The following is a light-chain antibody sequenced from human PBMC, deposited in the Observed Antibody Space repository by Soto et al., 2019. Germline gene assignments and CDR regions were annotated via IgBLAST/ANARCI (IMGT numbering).Light chain of an antibody. CDR1: SSDVGSYNR. V-gene: IGLV2-18*02. CDR2: EVS. Sequence: QSALTQPPSVSGSPGQSVTISCTGTSSDVGSYNRVSWYQQPPGTAPKLMIYEVSNRPSGVPDRFSGSKSGNTASLTISGLQAEGEADYYCSSYTSSSTLYVFGTGTKVTVL. CDR3: SSYTSSSTLYV. J-gene: IGLJ1*01.